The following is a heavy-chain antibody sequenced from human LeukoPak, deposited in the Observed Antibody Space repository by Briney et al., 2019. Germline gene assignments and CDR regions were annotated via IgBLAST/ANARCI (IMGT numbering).Heavy chain of an antibody. J-gene: IGHJ6*04. CDR2: IIPIFGTA. D-gene: IGHD3-10*01. V-gene: IGHV1-69*06. Sequence: SVKVSCKASGGTFSSYAISWVRQAPGQGLEGMGGIIPIFGTANYAQKFQGRVTITADKSTSTAYMELSSLRSEDTAVYYCARDSVDLSGTPRFLRMDVWGKGTTVTVSS. CDR1: GGTFSSYA. CDR3: ARDSVDLSGTPRFLRMDV.